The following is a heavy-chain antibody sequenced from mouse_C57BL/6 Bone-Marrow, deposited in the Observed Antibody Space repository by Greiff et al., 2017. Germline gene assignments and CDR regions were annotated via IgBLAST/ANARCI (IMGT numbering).Heavy chain of an antibody. CDR1: GYAFSSSW. Sequence: QVQLKESGPELVKPGASVKISCKASGYAFSSSWMNWVKQRPGKGLEWIGRIYPGDGDTNYNGKFKGKGTLTADKSSSTAYMQLSRLTAEDSSVYFCAASSGYEAMDYWGQGTSVTVSS. D-gene: IGHD3-2*02. CDR2: IYPGDGDT. CDR3: AASSGYEAMDY. V-gene: IGHV1-82*01. J-gene: IGHJ4*01.